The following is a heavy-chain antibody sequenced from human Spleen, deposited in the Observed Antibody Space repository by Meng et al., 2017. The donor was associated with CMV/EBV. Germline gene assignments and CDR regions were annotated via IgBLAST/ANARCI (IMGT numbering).Heavy chain of an antibody. J-gene: IGHJ4*02. CDR2: ISYSWTT. CDR1: GGSVSSLNSY. Sequence: QVQLQESGPGLVKPSETLSLTCTVSGGSVSSLNSYWGWIRQPPGKGLEWIGRISYSWTTSYNPALSSRAAISLDRSMNQFSLRLSSVAAADTAMYFCVRHTDGTMFDYWGQGILVTVSS. V-gene: IGHV4-39*07. CDR3: VRHTDGTMFDY. D-gene: IGHD2-8*02.